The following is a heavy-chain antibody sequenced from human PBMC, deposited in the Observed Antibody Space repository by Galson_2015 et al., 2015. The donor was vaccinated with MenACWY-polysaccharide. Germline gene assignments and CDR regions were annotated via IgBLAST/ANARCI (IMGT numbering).Heavy chain of an antibody. D-gene: IGHD6-19*01. Sequence: SVKVSCKASGYTFTSYDINWVRQATGQGLEWMGWMNPNSGNTGYPQKFQGRVTMTRNTSISTAYMELSSLRSEDTAVYYCARGIAPERIAVAKVLNGFWGQGTLVTVSS. J-gene: IGHJ4*02. CDR3: ARGIAPERIAVAKVLNGF. CDR2: MNPNSGNT. CDR1: GYTFTSYD. V-gene: IGHV1-8*01.